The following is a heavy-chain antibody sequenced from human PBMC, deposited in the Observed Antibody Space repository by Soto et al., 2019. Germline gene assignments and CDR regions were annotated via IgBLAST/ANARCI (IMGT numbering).Heavy chain of an antibody. CDR2: ISYDGSNK. CDR3: ARTRIAVAGMYYYYYYGMDV. V-gene: IGHV3-30-3*01. CDR1: GFTFSSYA. Sequence: PGGSLRLSCAASGFTFSSYAMHWVRQAPGKWLEWVAVISYDGSNKYYADSVKGRFTISRDNSKNTLYLQMNSLRAEDTAVYYCARTRIAVAGMYYYYYYGMDVWGQGXTVTVSS. D-gene: IGHD6-19*01. J-gene: IGHJ6*02.